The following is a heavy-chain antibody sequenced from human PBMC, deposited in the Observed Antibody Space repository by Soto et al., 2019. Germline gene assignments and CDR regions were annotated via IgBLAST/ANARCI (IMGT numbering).Heavy chain of an antibody. CDR1: GYSFTSYW. D-gene: IGHD3-3*01. CDR2: IYPGDSDT. V-gene: IGHV5-51*01. CDR3: ARSPPDYDFWSGKSYYYYMDV. Sequence: GESLKISCKGSGYSFTSYWIGWVRQMPGKGLEWMGIIYPGDSDTRYSPSFQGQVTISADKSISTAYLQWSSLKASDTAMYYCARSPPDYDFWSGKSYYYYMDVWGKGTTVTVSS. J-gene: IGHJ6*03.